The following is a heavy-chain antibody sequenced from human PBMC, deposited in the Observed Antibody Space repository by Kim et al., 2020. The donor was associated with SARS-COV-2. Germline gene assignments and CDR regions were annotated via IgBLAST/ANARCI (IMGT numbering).Heavy chain of an antibody. CDR3: ARALEEFLSVDYGMDV. CDR1: GFTFSSYG. CDR2: IWYDGSNK. V-gene: IGHV3-33*01. D-gene: IGHD3-10*01. Sequence: GGSLRLSCAASGFTFSSYGMHWVRQAPGKGLEWVAVIWYDGSNKYYADSVKGRFTISRDNSKNTLYLQMNSLRAEDTAVYYCARALEEFLSVDYGMDVWGQGTTVTVSS. J-gene: IGHJ6*02.